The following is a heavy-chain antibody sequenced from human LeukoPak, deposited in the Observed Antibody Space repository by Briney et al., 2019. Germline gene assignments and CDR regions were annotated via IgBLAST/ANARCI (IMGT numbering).Heavy chain of an antibody. CDR1: GGSISSSSYY. CDR3: VRHYVLHIVGPSY. D-gene: IGHD1-26*01. J-gene: IGHJ4*02. Sequence: SETLSLTCIVSGGSISSSSYYWGWIRQSPGKGLEWIGNIYYGETTSYNPSFKSRVTISVDSSKNQFSLKVNSVTAADTAMYFCVRHYVLHIVGPSYWGQGILVTVSS. V-gene: IGHV4-39*01. CDR2: IYYGETT.